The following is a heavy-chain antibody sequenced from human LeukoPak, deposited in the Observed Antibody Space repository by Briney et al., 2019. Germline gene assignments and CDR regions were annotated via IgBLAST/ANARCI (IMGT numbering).Heavy chain of an antibody. D-gene: IGHD6-6*01. Sequence: PGGSLRLFCAASGFTFSSYGMHWVRQAPGKGLEWVAVISYDGSNKYYADSVKGRFTISRDNARNSLYLQMNSLRAEDTAVYYCARDRSMATRLWTPTDYWGQGTLVTVSS. J-gene: IGHJ4*02. CDR3: ARDRSMATRLWTPTDY. CDR1: GFTFSSYG. V-gene: IGHV3-30*03. CDR2: ISYDGSNK.